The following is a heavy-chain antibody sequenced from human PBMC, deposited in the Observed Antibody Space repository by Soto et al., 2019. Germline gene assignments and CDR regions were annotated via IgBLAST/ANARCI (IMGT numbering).Heavy chain of an antibody. Sequence: SETLSLTCTVSGGSISSGGYYWSWIRQHPGKGLEWIGYIYYSGSTYYNPSLKSRVTISVDTSKNQFSLKLSSVTAADTAMYYCARPGWGYYYYGMDVWGQGTTVTVSS. J-gene: IGHJ6*02. CDR3: ARPGWGYYYYGMDV. CDR1: GGSISSGGYY. D-gene: IGHD3-16*01. CDR2: IYYSGST. V-gene: IGHV4-31*03.